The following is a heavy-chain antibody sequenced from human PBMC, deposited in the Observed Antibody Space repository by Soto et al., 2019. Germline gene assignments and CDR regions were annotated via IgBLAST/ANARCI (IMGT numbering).Heavy chain of an antibody. J-gene: IGHJ2*01. D-gene: IGHD6-13*01. CDR1: GFTFSSYG. CDR2: ISYDGSKK. CDR3: AKDVVVGIAAAGTRYFDL. V-gene: IGHV3-30*18. Sequence: QVQLVESGGGVVQPGRSLRLSCAASGFTFSSYGMHWVRQAPGKGLEWVAVISYDGSKKYYADSVKGRFTISRDNSKNPLYLQMNSLRAEDTGVYYCAKDVVVGIAAAGTRYFDLWGRGTLVTVSS.